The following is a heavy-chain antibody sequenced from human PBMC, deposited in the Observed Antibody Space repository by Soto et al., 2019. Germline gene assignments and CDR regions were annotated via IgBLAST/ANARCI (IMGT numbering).Heavy chain of an antibody. CDR2: INGGNGNT. V-gene: IGHV1-3*01. D-gene: IGHD1-26*01. CDR1: GNTVPNYA. Sequence: ASVKVSCKASGNTVPNYAIHWVRQAPGQRLEWMGWINGGNGNTYYSEHFQGRVTFSSDTSAGTVYMQLSSLTSEDTAVYYCARDDSGFSGSHYIDYFNYWGQGALVTV. J-gene: IGHJ4*02. CDR3: ARDDSGFSGSHYIDYFNY.